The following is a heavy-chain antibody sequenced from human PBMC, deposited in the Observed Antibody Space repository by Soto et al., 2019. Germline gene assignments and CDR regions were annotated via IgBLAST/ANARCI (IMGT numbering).Heavy chain of an antibody. CDR3: VYSGSDYVSYFDY. CDR1: DGSFSSRSYF. J-gene: IGHJ4*02. D-gene: IGHD5-12*01. CDR2: IHYSGNT. V-gene: IGHV4-39*01. Sequence: SGDLSLTCTVPDGSFSSRSYFWGWIRQPPGKGLEWIGSIHYSGNTYYNPSLKSRVTTSVDTSKNQFSLKLSSVTAADTAVYYCVYSGSDYVSYFDYWGQGILVTVSS.